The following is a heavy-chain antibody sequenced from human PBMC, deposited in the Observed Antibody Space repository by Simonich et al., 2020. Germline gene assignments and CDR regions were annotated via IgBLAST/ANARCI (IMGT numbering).Heavy chain of an antibody. CDR3: ARDTSYYGSGSYYFDY. CDR2: ISSCSSYI. D-gene: IGHD3-10*01. CDR1: GFTFSSYS. J-gene: IGHJ4*02. Sequence: GGGLVKPGGSLRLSCAASGFTFSSYSMNWVRQAPGKGLEWVSAISSCSSYIYYADSVKGRFTISRDNATNSLYLQMNSLRAEDTAVYYCARDTSYYGSGSYYFDYWGQGTLVTVSS. V-gene: IGHV3-21*01.